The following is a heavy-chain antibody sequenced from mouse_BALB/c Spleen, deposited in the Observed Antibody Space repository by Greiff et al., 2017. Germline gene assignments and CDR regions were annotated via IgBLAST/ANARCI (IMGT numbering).Heavy chain of an antibody. CDR3: ARDSSGYVYAMDY. Sequence: VQLQQSGPELVKPGASVKMSCKASGYTFTSYYIHWVKQRPGQGLEWIGWIYPGDGSTKYNEKFKGKTTLTADKSSSTAYMLLSSLTSEDSAIYFCARDSSGYVYAMDYWGQGTSVTVSS. CDR1: GYTFTSYY. V-gene: IGHV1S56*01. CDR2: IYPGDGST. J-gene: IGHJ4*01. D-gene: IGHD3-2*01.